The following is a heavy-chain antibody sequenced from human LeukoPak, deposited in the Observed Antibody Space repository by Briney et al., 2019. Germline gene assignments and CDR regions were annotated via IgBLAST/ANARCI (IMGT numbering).Heavy chain of an antibody. D-gene: IGHD3-16*01. J-gene: IGHJ5*02. V-gene: IGHV1-8*01. CDR3: AREMMRARWFDP. CDR2: MSPDSGNT. Sequence: ASVKVSCKASGYTFTSYEINWVRQATGHGLEWMGWMSPDSGNTGYAQKFQGRVTMTRNTSISTAYMELSSPRSEDTAVYYCAREMMRARWFDPWGQGTLVTVSS. CDR1: GYTFTSYE.